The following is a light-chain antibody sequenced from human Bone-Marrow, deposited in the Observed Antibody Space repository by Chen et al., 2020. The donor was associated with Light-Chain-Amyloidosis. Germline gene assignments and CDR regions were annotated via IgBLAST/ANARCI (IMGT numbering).Light chain of an antibody. CDR2: MTS. J-gene: IGKJ4*01. V-gene: IGKV1-5*03. CDR1: QNFINT. Sequence: DIQMTQSPSTLSASVGDRVTITCRASQNFINTLAWYQQKPGEAPQLLIYMTSTLESGVPSRFSGSGSGTEFTLTVSSLQPDDFATYYCHQYYRYLTFGGGTKVEIK. CDR3: HQYYRYLT.